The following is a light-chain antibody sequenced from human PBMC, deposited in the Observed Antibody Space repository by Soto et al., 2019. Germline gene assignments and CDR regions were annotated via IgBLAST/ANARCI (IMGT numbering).Light chain of an antibody. CDR2: WAS. CDR1: QNKLYKSKNKNY. J-gene: IGKJ4*01. CDR3: QEYFRAPRN. Sequence: QSPDSEERSVGEECRSHWTSKQNKLYKSKNKNYLAWYQQRPGQPPKLLIHWASTRESVVRGRLRGSEAGRDLHSSFSSLQAEDGAVYYCQEYFRAPRNFGGGTKVDIK. V-gene: IGKV4-1*01.